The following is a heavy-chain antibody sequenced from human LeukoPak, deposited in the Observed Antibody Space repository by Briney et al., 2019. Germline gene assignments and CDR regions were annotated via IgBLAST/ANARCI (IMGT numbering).Heavy chain of an antibody. CDR2: ISSSGSTI. D-gene: IGHD6-13*01. CDR1: GFTFSSYE. CDR3: ARGRSWRLNGY. Sequence: GGSLRLSCAASGFTFSSYEMNWVRQAPGKGLEWVSYISSSGSTIYYADSVKGRFTISRDNAKNSLYLQMNSLRAEDTAVYYCARGRSWRLNGYWGQGTLVTVSS. J-gene: IGHJ4*02. V-gene: IGHV3-48*03.